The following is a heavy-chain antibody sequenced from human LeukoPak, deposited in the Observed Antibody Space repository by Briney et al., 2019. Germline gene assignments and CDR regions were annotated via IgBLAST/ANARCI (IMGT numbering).Heavy chain of an antibody. J-gene: IGHJ4*02. CDR2: INHSGST. CDR1: GGSFSGYY. D-gene: IGHD3-16*01. CDR3: ARIDGGASHFDY. V-gene: IGHV4-34*01. Sequence: SETLSLTCAVYGGSFSGYYWSWIRQPPGKGLEWIGEINHSGSTNYNPSLKSRVTLSVNTPENEFSLRLSSVTAADTAVYYCARIDGGASHFDYWGQGALVTVSS.